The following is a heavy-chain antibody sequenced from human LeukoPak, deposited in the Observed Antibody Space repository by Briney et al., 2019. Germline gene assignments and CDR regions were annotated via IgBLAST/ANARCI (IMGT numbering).Heavy chain of an antibody. CDR3: ARDRRIAARPGWFDP. D-gene: IGHD6-6*01. V-gene: IGHV3-48*01. J-gene: IGHJ5*02. CDR2: ISSSSSTI. CDR1: GFTFSSYS. Sequence: GGSLRLSCAASGFTFSSYSMNWVRQAPGKGLEWVSYISSSSSTIYYADSAKGRFTISRDNAKNSLYLQMNSLRAEDTAVYYCARDRRIAARPGWFDPWGQGTLVTVSS.